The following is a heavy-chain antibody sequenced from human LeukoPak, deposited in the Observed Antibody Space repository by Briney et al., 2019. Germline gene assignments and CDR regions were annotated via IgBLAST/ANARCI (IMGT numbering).Heavy chain of an antibody. V-gene: IGHV3-74*01. CDR1: GFTLSKYW. D-gene: IGHD6-19*01. CDR2: INTDGTVT. Sequence: PGGSLSLLCGSSGFTLSKYWMLWVRQAPGKGLESVSRINTDGTVTTYADSVKCRFTVSRDNADNTMFLQMNSVRDEDTAVYYCATKQWLAPPPDSWGQGTPVTVSS. J-gene: IGHJ4*02. CDR3: ATKQWLAPPPDS.